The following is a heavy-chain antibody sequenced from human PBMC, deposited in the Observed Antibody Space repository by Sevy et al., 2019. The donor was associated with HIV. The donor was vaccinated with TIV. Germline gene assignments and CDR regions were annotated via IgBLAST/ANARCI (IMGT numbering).Heavy chain of an antibody. D-gene: IGHD1-26*01. CDR2: IAFDGGNK. CDR1: GFSFNKYG. V-gene: IGHV3-30*18. J-gene: IGHJ4*02. Sequence: GGSLRLSCAASGFSFNKYGMHWVRQAPGEGLEWVAVIAFDGGNKYYTDSVKGRFTISRDNSKNTLYLQMNSLRAEDKDVYYCEKIQAAGSYFSYFDYWGQGTLVTVSS. CDR3: EKIQAAGSYFSYFDY.